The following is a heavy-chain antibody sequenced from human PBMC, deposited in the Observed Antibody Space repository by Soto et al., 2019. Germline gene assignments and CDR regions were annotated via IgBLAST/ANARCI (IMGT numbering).Heavy chain of an antibody. Sequence: ASVKVSCKASGYTFTSYDINWVRQATGQGLEWMGWMNPNSGNTGYAQKFQGRVTMTRNTSISTAYMELSSLRSEDTAVYYCARDRYYDFWSGYYTDYYYYMDVWGKGTTVTVSS. CDR2: MNPNSGNT. V-gene: IGHV1-8*01. CDR1: GYTFTSYD. J-gene: IGHJ6*03. D-gene: IGHD3-3*01. CDR3: ARDRYYDFWSGYYTDYYYYMDV.